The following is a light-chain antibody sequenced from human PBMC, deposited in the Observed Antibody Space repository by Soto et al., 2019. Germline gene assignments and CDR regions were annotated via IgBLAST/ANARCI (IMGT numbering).Light chain of an antibody. CDR1: QYINTR. V-gene: IGKV3-11*01. CDR2: QTS. CDR3: HQRQSWPRT. Sequence: EIVVPRAPDTLSSFPGASVNISCRASQYINTRLAWYQHRPGQAPRLLIYQTSIRAAGIPARFSASGTGTDFTLTISDVQPEDFAVYYCHQRQSWPRTFGQGTKVDIK. J-gene: IGKJ1*01.